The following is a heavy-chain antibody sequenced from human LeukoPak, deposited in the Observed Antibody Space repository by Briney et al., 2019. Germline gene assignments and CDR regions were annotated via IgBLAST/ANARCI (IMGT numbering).Heavy chain of an antibody. Sequence: GGSLRLSCAASGFTFSSYNMNWVRQAPGKGLEWISYISSGSSVIYYADSVKGRFTISRDNAKNSLYLQMNRLRAEDTAVYYCARGGMIYDDYWGQGTLVTVSS. CDR3: ARGGMIYDDY. CDR1: GFTFSSYN. V-gene: IGHV3-48*04. J-gene: IGHJ4*02. D-gene: IGHD2-8*01. CDR2: ISSGSSVI.